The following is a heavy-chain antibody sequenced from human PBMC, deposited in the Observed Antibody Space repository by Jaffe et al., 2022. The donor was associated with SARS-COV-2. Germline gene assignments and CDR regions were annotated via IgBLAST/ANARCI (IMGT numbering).Heavy chain of an antibody. CDR3: TTDYYGSGSYYYYYMDV. Sequence: EVQLVESGGGLVKPGGSLRLSCAASGFTFSNAWMSWVRQAPGKGLEWVGRIKSKTDGGTTDYAAPVKGRFTISRDDSKNTLYLQMNSLKTEDTAVYYCTTDYYGSGSYYYYYMDVWGKGTTVTVSS. D-gene: IGHD3-10*01. CDR2: IKSKTDGGTT. J-gene: IGHJ6*03. CDR1: GFTFSNAW. V-gene: IGHV3-15*01.